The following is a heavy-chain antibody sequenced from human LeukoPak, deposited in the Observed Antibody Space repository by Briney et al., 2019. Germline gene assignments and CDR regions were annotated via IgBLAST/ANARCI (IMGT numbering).Heavy chain of an antibody. V-gene: IGHV1-2*02. CDR1: GHIFTGYY. CDR2: IHAETGVT. J-gene: IGHJ4*02. D-gene: IGHD3-16*01. CDR3: TRDWLNKAYDP. Sequence: ASVKVSCKDSGHIFTGYYIHWVRQAPGKGLEWMAWIHAETGVTYYAQKFQGRAALTRDTSISTDYMELTRRKSDDTAIYYCTRDWLNKAYDPWGQGTLVTVSS.